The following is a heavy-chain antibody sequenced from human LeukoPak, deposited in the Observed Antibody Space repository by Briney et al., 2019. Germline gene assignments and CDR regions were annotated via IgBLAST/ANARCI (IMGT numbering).Heavy chain of an antibody. D-gene: IGHD3-16*01. J-gene: IGHJ3*02. CDR2: IWYDGSKT. Sequence: PGGSLRLSCVASGFTFSGYGMHWVRQAPGKGLEWVAVIWYDGSKTYYADSVKGRFTISRDNSKDTLYLQMSSLRVVDTAAYYCARYLGGRNAFDIWGQGTMVTVSS. V-gene: IGHV3-33*01. CDR3: ARYLGGRNAFDI. CDR1: GFTFSGYG.